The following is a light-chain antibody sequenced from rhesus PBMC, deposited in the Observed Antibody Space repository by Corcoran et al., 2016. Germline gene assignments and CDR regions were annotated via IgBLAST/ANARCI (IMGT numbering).Light chain of an antibody. CDR1: SSDIGGYKR. CDR2: EVS. J-gene: IGLJ1*01. CDR3: SSYASSTTYI. Sequence: QAALTQSPSVSGSPGQSVTISCTGTSSDIGGYKRVSWYQQHPGKAPKVMIYEVSKRPSGVSNRFSGSKSGHTASLIISGLRAEDEADYYCSSYASSTTYIFGPGTRLTVL. V-gene: IGLV2-13*02.